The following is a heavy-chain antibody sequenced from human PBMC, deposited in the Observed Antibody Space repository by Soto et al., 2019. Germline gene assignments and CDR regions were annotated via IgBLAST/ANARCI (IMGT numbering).Heavy chain of an antibody. Sequence: SETLSLTCTVSGGSISSGGYYWSWIRQHPGKGLEWIGYIYYSGRTFYNPSLKSRLTMSLDTSKNQFSLKLSSVTAADTAVYYCARVKYAAYNWFDPWGQGTLVTVSS. CDR2: IYYSGRT. J-gene: IGHJ5*02. V-gene: IGHV4-31*03. CDR1: GGSISSGGYY. CDR3: ARVKYAAYNWFDP. D-gene: IGHD2-8*01.